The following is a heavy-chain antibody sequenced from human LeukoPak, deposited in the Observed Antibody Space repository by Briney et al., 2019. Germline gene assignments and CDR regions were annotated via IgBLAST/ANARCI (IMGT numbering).Heavy chain of an antibody. CDR1: GYTFTGYY. V-gene: IGHV1-2*02. D-gene: IGHD3-10*01. Sequence: ASVKVSCKASGYTFTGYYMHWVRQAPGQGLEWMGWINPNSGGTNYAQKFQGRVTMTRDTSISTAYMELSRLRSDDTAVYYCAREHYYGSGSRYNGVWGKGTTVTVSS. CDR3: AREHYYGSGSRYNGV. J-gene: IGHJ6*04. CDR2: INPNSGGT.